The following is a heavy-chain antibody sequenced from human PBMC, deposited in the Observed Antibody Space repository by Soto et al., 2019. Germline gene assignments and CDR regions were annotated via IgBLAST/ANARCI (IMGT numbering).Heavy chain of an antibody. Sequence: GESLKISCNGSGYSFTSYWISWVRQMPGKGLEWMGRIDPSDSHTNYSPSFQCHVTISADKTISTAYQQWSSLTASDTAIYYCARHYYYYYCMYGWGQGTTSTVSS. V-gene: IGHV5-10-1*01. CDR1: GYSFTSYW. CDR3: ARHYYYYYCMYG. CDR2: IDPSDSHT. J-gene: IGHJ6*02.